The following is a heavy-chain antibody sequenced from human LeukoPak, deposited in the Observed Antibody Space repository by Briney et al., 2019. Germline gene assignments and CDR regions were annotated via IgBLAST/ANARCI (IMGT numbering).Heavy chain of an antibody. D-gene: IGHD4-23*01. Sequence: GESLKISCKGSGYSFTSYWIGWVRQMPGKGLEWTGIIYPGDSDTRYSPSFQGQVTISADKSISTAYLQWSSLKASDTAMYYCARTPETILPLPRWYYFDYWGQGTLVTVSS. J-gene: IGHJ4*02. CDR3: ARTPETILPLPRWYYFDY. V-gene: IGHV5-51*01. CDR2: IYPGDSDT. CDR1: GYSFTSYW.